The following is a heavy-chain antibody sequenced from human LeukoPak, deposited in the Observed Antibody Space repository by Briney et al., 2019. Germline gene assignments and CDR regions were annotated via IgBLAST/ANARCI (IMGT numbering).Heavy chain of an antibody. CDR2: IKQDESEK. D-gene: IGHD1-1*01. CDR3: ARDERQEPYYYYMDV. Sequence: PGGSLRLSCAASGFTFSSYWMGWVRQAPGKGLEWVANIKQDESEKYYVDSVKGRFTISRDNAKNSLYLQMNSLRAEDTAVYYCARDERQEPYYYYMDVWGKGTTVTVSS. CDR1: GFTFSSYW. J-gene: IGHJ6*03. V-gene: IGHV3-7*01.